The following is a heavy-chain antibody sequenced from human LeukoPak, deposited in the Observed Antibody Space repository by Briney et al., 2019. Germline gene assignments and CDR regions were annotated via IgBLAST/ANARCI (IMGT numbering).Heavy chain of an antibody. V-gene: IGHV1-2*02. J-gene: IGHJ4*02. Sequence: ASVKVSCKSSGYTFTDYYMHWVRQAPGQGLEWMGWINPKSGGTNYAQNFQGRVTMTRDTSISTAYMELSRLRSDDTAVYYCAKGFPPRRNYDSSGYYSYYFDYWGQGTLVTVSS. CDR3: AKGFPPRRNYDSSGYYSYYFDY. CDR1: GYTFTDYY. CDR2: INPKSGGT. D-gene: IGHD3-22*01.